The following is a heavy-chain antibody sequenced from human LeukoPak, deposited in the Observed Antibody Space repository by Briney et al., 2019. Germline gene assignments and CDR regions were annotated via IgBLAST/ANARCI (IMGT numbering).Heavy chain of an antibody. CDR3: ARVAPNRRYCSGGTCLNSFDY. Sequence: ASVKVSCKASGYTFTGYYMHWVRQAPGQGLEWMGIINPSGGSTSYAQKFQGRVTMTRDTSTSTAYMELRSLRSDDTAVYYCARVAPNRRYCSGGTCLNSFDYWGQGTLVTVSS. D-gene: IGHD2-15*01. J-gene: IGHJ4*02. CDR2: INPSGGST. V-gene: IGHV1-46*01. CDR1: GYTFTGYY.